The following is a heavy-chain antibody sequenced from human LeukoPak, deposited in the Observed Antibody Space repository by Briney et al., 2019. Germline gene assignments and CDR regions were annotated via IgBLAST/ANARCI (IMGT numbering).Heavy chain of an antibody. CDR3: ANERYCSSTSCSDY. Sequence: GGSLRLSCAASGFTFSGYAMSWVRQAPGKGLEWVSAISGSGGSTYYADSVKGRFTIPRDNSKNTLYLQMNSLRAEDTAAYYCANERYCSSTSCSDYWGQGTLVTVSS. J-gene: IGHJ4*02. D-gene: IGHD2-2*01. CDR1: GFTFSGYA. V-gene: IGHV3-23*01. CDR2: ISGSGGST.